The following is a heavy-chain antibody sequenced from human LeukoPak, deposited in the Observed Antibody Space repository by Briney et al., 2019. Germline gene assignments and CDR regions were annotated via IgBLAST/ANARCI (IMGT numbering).Heavy chain of an antibody. CDR1: GFAITGAY. CDR3: ARPNGDYYNWFDP. CDR2: INPKSGDT. Sequence: ASVMLSCKASGFAITGAYIHWVRQAPGQGLEWMGWINPKSGDTNYAQKFQDRVTLTRDTSISTAYMERTDLRSDDTAVYYCARPNGDYYNWFDPWGQGTLVTVSS. D-gene: IGHD4-17*01. V-gene: IGHV1-2*02. J-gene: IGHJ5*02.